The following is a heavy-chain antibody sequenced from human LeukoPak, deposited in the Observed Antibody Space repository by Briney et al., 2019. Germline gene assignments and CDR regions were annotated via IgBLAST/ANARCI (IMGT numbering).Heavy chain of an antibody. CDR3: ARGSDSSSWRNRQGNFDY. CDR2: INPNSGGT. D-gene: IGHD6-13*01. Sequence: GASVKVSCKASGYTFTGYYMHWVRQAPGQGLEWMGWINPNSGGTNYAQKFQGRVTMTRDTSISTAYMELSRLRSDDTAVYYCARGSDSSSWRNRQGNFDYWGQGTLVTVSS. V-gene: IGHV1-2*02. CDR1: GYTFTGYY. J-gene: IGHJ4*02.